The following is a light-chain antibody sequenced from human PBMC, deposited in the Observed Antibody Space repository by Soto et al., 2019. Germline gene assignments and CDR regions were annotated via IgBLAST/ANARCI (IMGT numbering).Light chain of an antibody. CDR2: GAS. Sequence: EIVMTQSPATLSVSPGERATLSCRASQSVSSNFAWYQQKPGQAPRLLIYGASTRATGIPARFSGSGSGTEFTLTISSLQSEDFAVYYCQQYNNWPWTFGQGNKVEIQ. J-gene: IGKJ1*01. V-gene: IGKV3-15*01. CDR1: QSVSSN. CDR3: QQYNNWPWT.